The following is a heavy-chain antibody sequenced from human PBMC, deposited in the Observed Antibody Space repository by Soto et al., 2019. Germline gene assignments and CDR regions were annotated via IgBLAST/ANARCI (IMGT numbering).Heavy chain of an antibody. D-gene: IGHD6-13*01. Sequence: PGGSLRLSCAASGFTFRSFTMKWGLQAPGKGLEWGSTISSNSAYIYYTDALRGRFTISRDNAKNSLHLQMNSLRAEDTAVYYCTRDASRDSSARGWFDPWGPGTLVTVSS. CDR1: GFTFRSFT. CDR2: ISSNSAYI. V-gene: IGHV3-21*01. J-gene: IGHJ5*02. CDR3: TRDASRDSSARGWFDP.